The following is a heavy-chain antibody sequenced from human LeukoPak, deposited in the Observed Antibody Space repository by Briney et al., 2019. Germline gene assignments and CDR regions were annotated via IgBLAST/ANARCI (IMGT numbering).Heavy chain of an antibody. CDR3: AHRLGYCSTTSCYADWFDP. V-gene: IGHV2-5*01. Sequence: SGPTLVKXTQTLTLTCTFSGFSLSSSGVGVGWIRQPPGKALEWLGLIYWNNDKRYSPSLKSKLTITKDTSKNEVVLTMTNMDPVDTATYYCAHRLGYCSTTSCYADWFDPWGQGTLVTVSS. CDR2: IYWNNDK. D-gene: IGHD2-2*01. CDR1: GFSLSSSGVG. J-gene: IGHJ5*02.